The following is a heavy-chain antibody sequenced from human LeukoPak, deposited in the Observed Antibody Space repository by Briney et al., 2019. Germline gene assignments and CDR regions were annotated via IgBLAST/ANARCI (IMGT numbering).Heavy chain of an antibody. CDR2: IYYSGST. J-gene: IGHJ4*02. CDR1: GGSISSSSYY. V-gene: IGHV4-39*01. CDR3: ARLGVLGR. Sequence: SETLSLTCTVSGGSISSSSYYWGWIRQPPGKGLEWIGSIYYSGSTYYNPSLKSRVTISVDTSKNQFSLKLSSVTAADTAVYYCARLGVLGRWGQGTLVTVSS. D-gene: IGHD3-16*01.